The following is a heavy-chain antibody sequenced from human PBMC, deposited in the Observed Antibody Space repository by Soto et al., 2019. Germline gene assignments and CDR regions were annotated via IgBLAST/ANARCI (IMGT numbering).Heavy chain of an antibody. D-gene: IGHD3-22*01. CDR3: ARDPNDSSAYYHHYYYGMDV. CDR2: IHAGNGNT. J-gene: IGHJ6*02. V-gene: IGHV1-3*01. CDR1: GYTFTSSG. Sequence: GASVKGSCKASGYTFTSSGIHWVRQAPGQRLEWTGWIHAGNGNTKYSEKCQGRVTITRDTSASTAYLELSSLRSEDTAVYYWARDPNDSSAYYHHYYYGMDVGGQGTTVTVSS.